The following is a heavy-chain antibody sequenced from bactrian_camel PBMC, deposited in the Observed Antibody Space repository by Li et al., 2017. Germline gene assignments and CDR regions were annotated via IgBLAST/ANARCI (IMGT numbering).Heavy chain of an antibody. CDR2: IYSDGRNT. D-gene: IGHD7*01. CDR3: ATGDVPYY. V-gene: IGHV3S14*01. J-gene: IGHJ4*01. CDR1: KYIASSDA. Sequence: HVQLVESGGDSVQAGGSLTLSCKASKYIASSDALAWFRQAPGKGLEWVSSIYSDGRNTYYSDSVKGRFTVSRDNAKNTVYLEMNNVKSDDTALYYCATGDVPYYWGQGTQVTVS.